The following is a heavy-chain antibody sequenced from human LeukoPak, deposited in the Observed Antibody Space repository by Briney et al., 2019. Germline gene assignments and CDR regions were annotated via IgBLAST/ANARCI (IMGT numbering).Heavy chain of an antibody. CDR1: GFTFSHYG. V-gene: IGHV3-33*06. Sequence: PGRSLRLSCVASGFTFSHYGMHWVRQSPGKGLEWVADIWNDGSDKYYADSVKGRFSISRDNSRKTVYLHMDSLRAEDTALYYCAKDAQRGFDYSNSLEYWGQGTLVTVS. D-gene: IGHD4-11*01. CDR3: AKDAQRGFDYSNSLEY. J-gene: IGHJ4*02. CDR2: IWNDGSDK.